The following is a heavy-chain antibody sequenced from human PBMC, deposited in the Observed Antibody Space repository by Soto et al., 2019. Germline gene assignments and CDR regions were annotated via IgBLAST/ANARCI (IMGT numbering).Heavy chain of an antibody. V-gene: IGHV1-2*04. CDR3: ARSTPSSSSLGVGQNDWYFDL. Sequence: ASVKVSCKASGYTFTGYYMHWVRQAPGQGLEWMGWINPNSGGTNYAQKFQGWVTMTRDTSISTAYMELSRLRSDDTAVYYCARSTPSSSSLGVGQNDWYFDLWGRGTLVTVSS. CDR1: GYTFTGYY. D-gene: IGHD6-13*01. CDR2: INPNSGGT. J-gene: IGHJ2*01.